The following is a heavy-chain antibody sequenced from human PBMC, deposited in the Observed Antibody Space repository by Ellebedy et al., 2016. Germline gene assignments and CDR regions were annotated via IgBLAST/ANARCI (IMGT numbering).Heavy chain of an antibody. Sequence: GGSLRLSXAASGFTFSGSGMHWVRQAPGKGLVWVARIMSDGIDTNYADALKGRFTISRDNAKNTVYLHMNSLGAEDTAVYYCARDRLPYGSGSYSPGGDDWGQGTPVTVSS. CDR2: IMSDGIDT. CDR1: GFTFSGSG. V-gene: IGHV3-74*01. CDR3: ARDRLPYGSGSYSPGGDD. J-gene: IGHJ4*02. D-gene: IGHD3-10*01.